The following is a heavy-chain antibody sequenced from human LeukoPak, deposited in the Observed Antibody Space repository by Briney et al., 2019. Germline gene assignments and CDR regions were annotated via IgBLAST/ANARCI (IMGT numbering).Heavy chain of an antibody. J-gene: IGHJ6*03. Sequence: GGSLRLSCAASGFTFSNYGMSWVRQAPGKGLEWVSAISGSGGNTYYADSVKGRFTISRDNSKNTLYLQMNSLRAEDTAVYYCAKDDGGSYYIYYYYMDVWGKGTTVTVSS. V-gene: IGHV3-23*01. CDR3: AKDDGGSYYIYYYYMDV. CDR1: GFTFSNYG. D-gene: IGHD1-26*01. CDR2: ISGSGGNT.